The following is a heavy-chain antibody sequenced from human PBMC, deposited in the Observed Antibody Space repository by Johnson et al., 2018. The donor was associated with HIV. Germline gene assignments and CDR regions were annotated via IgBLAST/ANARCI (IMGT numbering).Heavy chain of an antibody. CDR1: GFTFRIHA. CDR2: ISYDGNNK. Sequence: QMLLVESGGGVVQPGRSLRLSCAASGFTFRIHAMHWVRQAPGKGLEWVAVISYDGNNKFQADSVKGRFTISRDNSKNTLYLQMNSLRAEDTAVYYCARSYSTSWNASDIWGQGTMVTVSS. V-gene: IGHV3-30-3*01. CDR3: ARSYSTSWNASDI. J-gene: IGHJ3*02. D-gene: IGHD4-11*01.